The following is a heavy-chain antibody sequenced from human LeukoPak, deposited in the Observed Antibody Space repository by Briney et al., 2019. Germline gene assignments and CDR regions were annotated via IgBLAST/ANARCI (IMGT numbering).Heavy chain of an antibody. CDR3: ARVSMVRGVVFDY. D-gene: IGHD3-10*01. J-gene: IGHJ4*02. V-gene: IGHV3-48*03. Sequence: GGSLRLSCAASGFTFSSYEMNWVRQAPGKGLEWVSYISSSGSTIYYADSVKGQFTISRDNAKNSLYLQMNSLRAEDTAVYYCARVSMVRGVVFDYWGQGTLVTVSS. CDR1: GFTFSSYE. CDR2: ISSSGSTI.